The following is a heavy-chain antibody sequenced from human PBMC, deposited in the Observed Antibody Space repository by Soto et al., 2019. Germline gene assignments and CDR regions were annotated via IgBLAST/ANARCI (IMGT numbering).Heavy chain of an antibody. J-gene: IGHJ4*02. CDR1: GFTFSDYC. Sequence: EVQLVESGGALVQPGGSLRLSCVASGFTFSDYCMTWVRQAPGKGLEWVANMKADGSEKNYVDSVKGRFTISRDNAHNTLALQMNSLTAEGRGIYYCARGRAVAVWGQGTVVIVSS. CDR3: ARGRAVAV. CDR2: MKADGSEK. V-gene: IGHV3-7*02. D-gene: IGHD6-19*01.